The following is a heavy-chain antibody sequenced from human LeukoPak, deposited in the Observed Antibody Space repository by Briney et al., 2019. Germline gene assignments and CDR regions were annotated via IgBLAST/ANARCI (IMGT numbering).Heavy chain of an antibody. CDR3: ATGILTGDSGYSDH. D-gene: IGHD3-9*01. Sequence: GGSLRLSCAASGFTFSNYAMSWVRQAPGKGLEWVSVIGGSGDSTYYADSVKGRFTISRDNSKNTLYLQMNSLRAEDTAVYYCATGILTGDSGYSDHWGQGTLVTVSS. J-gene: IGHJ4*02. V-gene: IGHV3-23*01. CDR1: GFTFSNYA. CDR2: IGGSGDST.